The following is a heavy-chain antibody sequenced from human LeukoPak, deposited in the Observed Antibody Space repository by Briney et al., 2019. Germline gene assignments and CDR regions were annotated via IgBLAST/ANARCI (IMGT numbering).Heavy chain of an antibody. CDR3: AKGLPGFGDLLDVWNY. Sequence: SETLSLTCTVSGGSISSYHWNWIRQPPGKGLEWIGYIYYSGSTKYNPSLKSRLTISVDTSKNQFSLKLSSVTAADTAVYYCAKGLPGFGDLLDVWNYWGQGILVTVSS. CDR1: GGSISSYH. CDR2: IYYSGST. V-gene: IGHV4-59*01. J-gene: IGHJ4*02. D-gene: IGHD3-10*01.